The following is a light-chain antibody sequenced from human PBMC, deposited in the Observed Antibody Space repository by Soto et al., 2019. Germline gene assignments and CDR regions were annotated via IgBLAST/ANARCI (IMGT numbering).Light chain of an antibody. Sequence: QSALTQPPSASGSPGQSVTISCTGTSRDVGGYNFVSWYQQHPGKAPKLLIFEVNKRPSGVPDRFSGSKSGNSASLTVSGLQAEDEAEYYCSSYAGTLNYLFFGGGTKVTVL. CDR2: EVN. CDR3: SSYAGTLNYLF. CDR1: SRDVGGYNF. J-gene: IGLJ2*01. V-gene: IGLV2-8*01.